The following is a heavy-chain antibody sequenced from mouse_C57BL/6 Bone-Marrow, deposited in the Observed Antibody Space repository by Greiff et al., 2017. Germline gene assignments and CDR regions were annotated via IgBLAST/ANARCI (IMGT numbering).Heavy chain of an antibody. Sequence: EVKLVESGGDLVKPGGSLKLSCAASGFTFSSYGMSWVRQTPDKRLEWVATISSGGSYTYYPDSVKGRFTISRDNAKNTLYLQMSSLKSEDTAMYYCASNYYGSSYDYWGQGTTLTVS. V-gene: IGHV5-6*01. J-gene: IGHJ2*01. CDR3: ASNYYGSSYDY. CDR1: GFTFSSYG. CDR2: ISSGGSYT. D-gene: IGHD1-1*01.